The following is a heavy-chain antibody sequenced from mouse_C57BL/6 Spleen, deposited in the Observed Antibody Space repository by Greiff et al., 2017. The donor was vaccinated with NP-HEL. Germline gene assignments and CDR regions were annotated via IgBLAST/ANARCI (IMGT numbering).Heavy chain of an antibody. CDR1: GYTFTSYW. V-gene: IGHV1-53*01. Sequence: VQLQQPGTELVKPGASVKLSCKASGYTFTSYWMHWVKQRPGQGLEWIGNINPSNGGTNYNEKFKSKATLTVDKSSSTAYMQLSSLTSEDSAVYYCARQGFYYGSSPWYFDVWGTGTTVTVSS. D-gene: IGHD1-1*01. CDR3: ARQGFYYGSSPWYFDV. J-gene: IGHJ1*03. CDR2: INPSNGGT.